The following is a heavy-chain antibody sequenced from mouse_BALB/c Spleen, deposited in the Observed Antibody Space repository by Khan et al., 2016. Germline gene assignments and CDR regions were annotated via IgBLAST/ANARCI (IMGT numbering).Heavy chain of an antibody. V-gene: IGHV9-2-1*01. D-gene: IGHD2-4*01. Sequence: QIQLVQSGPELKKPGETVKISCKASGYTFTDYSMHWVKQAPGKGLKWMGWINTETGEPTYADDFKGRFAFSLETSASTAYLQINNLKNEDTATXFCARRDDYDWFAYWGQGTLVTVSA. CDR3: ARRDDYDWFAY. CDR1: GYTFTDYS. CDR2: INTETGEP. J-gene: IGHJ3*01.